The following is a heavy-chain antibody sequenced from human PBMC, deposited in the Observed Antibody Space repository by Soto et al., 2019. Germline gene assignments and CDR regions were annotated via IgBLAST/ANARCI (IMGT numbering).Heavy chain of an antibody. CDR3: AGITQGDLIY. V-gene: IGHV3-74*01. D-gene: IGHD1-26*01. CDR1: GLTFRNHW. Sequence: EVPLVESGGDLIQPGGSLRLSCAVSGLTFRNHWLHWVRQAPGQGLMWVARITDDATGASYADSVKGRFTISRDNAKDTLYLHMKSLRFEDTAVYYCAGITQGDLIYWGQGTLVTVSS. CDR2: ITDDATGA. J-gene: IGHJ4*02.